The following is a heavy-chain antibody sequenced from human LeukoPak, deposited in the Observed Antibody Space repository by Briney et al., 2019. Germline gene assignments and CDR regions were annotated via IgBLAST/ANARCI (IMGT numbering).Heavy chain of an antibody. V-gene: IGHV1-2*02. CDR3: ARDGITINLGYYYYYMDV. D-gene: IGHD3-3*01. J-gene: IGHJ6*03. CDR1: GYTFTSYG. CDR2: INPNSGGT. Sequence: ASVKVSCKASGYTFTSYGISWVRQAPGQGLEWMGWINPNSGGTNYAQKFQGRVTMTRDTSISTAYMELSRLRSDDTAVYYCARDGITINLGYYYYYMDVWGKGTTVTVSS.